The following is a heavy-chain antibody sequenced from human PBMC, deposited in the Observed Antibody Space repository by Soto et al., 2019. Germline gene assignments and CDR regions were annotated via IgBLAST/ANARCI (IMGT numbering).Heavy chain of an antibody. CDR2: ISYDGSNK. Sequence: PGGSLRLSCAASGFTFSNYAMHWVRQAPGKGLEWVAVISYDGSNKYYADSVKGRFTISRDNSKNTLYLQMNSLRAEDTAVYYCAAVNLDYWGQGTLVTVSS. D-gene: IGHD4-4*01. CDR3: AAVNLDY. V-gene: IGHV3-30-3*01. CDR1: GFTFSNYA. J-gene: IGHJ4*02.